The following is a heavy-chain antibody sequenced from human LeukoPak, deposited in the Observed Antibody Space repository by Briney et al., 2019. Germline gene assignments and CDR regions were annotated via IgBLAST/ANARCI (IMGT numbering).Heavy chain of an antibody. D-gene: IGHD3-3*01. CDR1: GFTFSSYA. J-gene: IGHJ2*01. CDR2: ISGSGDST. CDR3: AKAGPSPGVWYSDL. V-gene: IGHV3-23*01. Sequence: GGSLRLFCAASGFTFSSYAMNWVRQAPGKGLEWVSSISGSGDSTYYADSVKGRFTISRDNSKNTLYLQMNSLRTDDTAVYYCAKAGPSPGVWYSDLWGRGTPVTVSS.